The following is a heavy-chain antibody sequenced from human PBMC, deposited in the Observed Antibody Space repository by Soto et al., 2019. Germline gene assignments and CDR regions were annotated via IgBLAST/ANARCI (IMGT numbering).Heavy chain of an antibody. V-gene: IGHV4-59*01. Sequence: SETLSLTCTVSGGSISSYYWSWIRQPPGKGLEWIGYIYDRGSTNYNPSLKSRVTMSVDTSKNQFSLNLSSVTAADTAVYYCAREHGFSYGLNYFDPWGQGTLVTVSS. CDR1: GGSISSYY. J-gene: IGHJ5*02. CDR2: IYDRGST. CDR3: AREHGFSYGLNYFDP. D-gene: IGHD5-18*01.